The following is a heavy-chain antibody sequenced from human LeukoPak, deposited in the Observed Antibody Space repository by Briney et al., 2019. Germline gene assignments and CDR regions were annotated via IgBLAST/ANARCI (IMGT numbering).Heavy chain of an antibody. CDR3: ARHFFPSDSGSFRTPFDY. CDR2: IYYSGST. CDR1: GGSISSSSYY. D-gene: IGHD3-10*01. Sequence: SETLSLTCTVSGGSISSSSYYWGWIRQPPGKGLEWIGSIYYSGSTYYNPSLKSRVTISVDTSKNQFSLKLSSVTAVDTAVYYCARHFFPSDSGSFRTPFDYWGQGALVTVSS. J-gene: IGHJ4*02. V-gene: IGHV4-39*01.